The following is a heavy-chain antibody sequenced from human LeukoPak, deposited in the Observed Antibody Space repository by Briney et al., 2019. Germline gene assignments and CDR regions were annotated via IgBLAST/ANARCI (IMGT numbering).Heavy chain of an antibody. D-gene: IGHD2-2*02. CDR3: AKDRPPPTYQLLYAYLDY. Sequence: PGGSLRLSCAASGFTFSGYAMSWVRQAPGKGLEWVSSISGSGGSTYYADSVKGRFTISTDNSKNTPYLQMNSLRAEDTAVYYCAKDRPPPTYQLLYAYLDYWGQGTLVTVSS. CDR2: ISGSGGST. CDR1: GFTFSGYA. J-gene: IGHJ4*02. V-gene: IGHV3-23*01.